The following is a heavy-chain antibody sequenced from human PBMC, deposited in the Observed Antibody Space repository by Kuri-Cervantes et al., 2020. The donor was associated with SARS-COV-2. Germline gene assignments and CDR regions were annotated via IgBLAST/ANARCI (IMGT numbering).Heavy chain of an antibody. D-gene: IGHD3-3*01. Sequence: GESLKISCAASGFTFSSYAMSWVRQAPGKGLEWVSAISGSGGSTYYADSVKGRFTISRDNSKNTLYLQMNSLRAEDTAVYYCARDSDFWSSYYTGIVAFDIWGQGTMVTVSS. CDR2: ISGSGGST. V-gene: IGHV3-23*01. CDR1: GFTFSSYA. CDR3: ARDSDFWSSYYTGIVAFDI. J-gene: IGHJ3*02.